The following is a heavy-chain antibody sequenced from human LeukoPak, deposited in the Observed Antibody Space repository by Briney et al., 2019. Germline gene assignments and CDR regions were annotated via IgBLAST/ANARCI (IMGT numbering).Heavy chain of an antibody. D-gene: IGHD4-17*01. Sequence: GGSLRLSCAASGFTFSSYGMSWVRQAPGKGLEWVSGISGSGDTTYYADSVKGRFTISRDNSKNMLYLQIKSLGAEDTAIYYCARGGYGDYGVVDYWGQGTLVTVSS. J-gene: IGHJ4*02. CDR1: GFTFSSYG. CDR2: ISGSGDTT. V-gene: IGHV3-23*01. CDR3: ARGGYGDYGVVDY.